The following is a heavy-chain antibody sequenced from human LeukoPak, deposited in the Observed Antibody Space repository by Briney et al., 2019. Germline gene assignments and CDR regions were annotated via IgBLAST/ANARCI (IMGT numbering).Heavy chain of an antibody. J-gene: IGHJ5*02. CDR1: GFSLSTRGVG. V-gene: IGHV2-5*02. CDR2: IYWDDDK. Sequence: ESGPTLVKPTQTLTLTCTFSGFSLSTRGVGVGWIRQPPGKALEWLALIYWDDDKRYSPSLKSRLTITKDTSKNQVVLTMTNMDPGDTATYYCARDRAQTYYDSSGGFDPWGQGTLVTVSS. D-gene: IGHD3-22*01. CDR3: ARDRAQTYYDSSGGFDP.